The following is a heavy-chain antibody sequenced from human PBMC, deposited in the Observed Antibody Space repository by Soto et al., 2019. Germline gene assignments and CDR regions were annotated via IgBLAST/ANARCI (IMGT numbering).Heavy chain of an antibody. CDR3: ARPHIQSSWRDEFEI. V-gene: IGHV3-30-3*01. J-gene: IGHJ3*02. CDR1: GFTFDDYS. CDR2: ISYDGSNK. Sequence: QVQLVESGGGVVQPGRSLRLSCAAFGFTFDDYSMHWVRQAPGKGLEWVALISYDGSNKYYADSVKGRFTISRDNAKNTLVLEVNSLRTEDTAVYYCARPHIQSSWRDEFEIWGQGTMVTVTS.